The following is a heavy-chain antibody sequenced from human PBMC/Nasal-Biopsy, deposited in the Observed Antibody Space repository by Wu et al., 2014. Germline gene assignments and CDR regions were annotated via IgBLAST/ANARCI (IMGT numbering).Heavy chain of an antibody. CDR3: ARDLGALQNYFYYGMDV. D-gene: IGHD1-26*01. J-gene: IGHJ6*02. V-gene: IGHV4-30-4*01. CDR1: TISINIDDYY. CDR2: IDNRGRT. Sequence: TLSLTCTVSTISINIDDYYWTWIRQRPGEGLEWIGHIDNRGRTSYNPSLKSRLSMSIDTSRNQFSLRVTSVTAADTAVYYCARDLGALQNYFYYGMDVWGQGTTVTVSS.